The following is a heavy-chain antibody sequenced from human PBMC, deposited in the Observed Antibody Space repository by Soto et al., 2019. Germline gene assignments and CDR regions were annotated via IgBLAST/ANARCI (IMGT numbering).Heavy chain of an antibody. Sequence: SCKASGYTFTSYWMHWVRQAPGKGLVWVSRINSDGSSTSYADSVKGRFTISRDNAKNTLYLQMNSLRAEDTAVYYCVRTSLVVAAATREDYWGQGTLVTVSS. CDR3: VRTSLVVAAATREDY. J-gene: IGHJ4*02. D-gene: IGHD2-15*01. V-gene: IGHV3-74*01. CDR2: INSDGSST. CDR1: GYTFTSYW.